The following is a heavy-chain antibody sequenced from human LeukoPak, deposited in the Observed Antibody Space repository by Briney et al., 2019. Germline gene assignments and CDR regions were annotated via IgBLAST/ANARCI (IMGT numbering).Heavy chain of an antibody. CDR2: IRYDGSNK. CDR3: ARVASGVLRFLEWWQTDYYYYYMDV. V-gene: IGHV3-30*02. CDR1: GFTFSSYG. Sequence: GGSLRLSCAASGFTFSSYGMHWVRQAPGKGLEWVAFIRYDGSNKYYADSVKGRFTISRDNSKNTLYLQMNSLRSDDTAVYYCARVASGVLRFLEWWQTDYYYYYMDVWGKGTTVTVSS. J-gene: IGHJ6*03. D-gene: IGHD3-3*01.